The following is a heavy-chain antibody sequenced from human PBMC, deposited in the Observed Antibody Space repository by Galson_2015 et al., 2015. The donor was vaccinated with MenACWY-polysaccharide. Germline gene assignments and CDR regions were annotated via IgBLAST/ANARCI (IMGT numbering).Heavy chain of an antibody. CDR1: GGSISSSSYY. J-gene: IGHJ4*02. Sequence: ETLSLTCTVSGGSISSSSYYWGWIRQPPGKGLEWIGSIYYSGTTYYNPSLKSRVTISVDTSKNQFSLKLSSVTAADTAVYYCANCYYDSSGFPDWGQGTLVTVSS. D-gene: IGHD3-22*01. CDR3: ANCYYDSSGFPD. V-gene: IGHV4-39*01. CDR2: IYYSGTT.